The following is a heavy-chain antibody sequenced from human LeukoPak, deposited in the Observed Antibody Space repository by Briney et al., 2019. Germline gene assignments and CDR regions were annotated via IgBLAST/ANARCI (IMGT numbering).Heavy chain of an antibody. J-gene: IGHJ5*02. D-gene: IGHD3-10*01. CDR3: ARDRTMYYGSGSFNWFDP. CDR1: GFTFSSYW. CDR2: IKQDGSEK. Sequence: GGSLRLSCAASGFTFSSYWMSWVRQAPGKGLEWVANIKQDGSEKYYVDSVKGRFTISKDNAKNSLYLQMNSLRAEDTAVYYCARDRTMYYGSGSFNWFDPWGQGALVTVSS. V-gene: IGHV3-7*01.